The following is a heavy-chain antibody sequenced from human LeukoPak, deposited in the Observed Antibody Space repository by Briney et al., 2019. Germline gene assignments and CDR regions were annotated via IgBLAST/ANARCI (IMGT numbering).Heavy chain of an antibody. D-gene: IGHD3-16*02. CDR1: GGSFSGYY. Sequence: KPSETLSLTCAVYGGSFSGYYWSWIRQPPGKGLEWIGEINHSGSTNYNPSLKSRVTISVDTSKNQFSLKLSSVTAADTAVYYCARMYYDYVWGSYRSLDYWGQETLVTVSS. CDR3: ARMYYDYVWGSYRSLDY. CDR2: INHSGST. J-gene: IGHJ4*02. V-gene: IGHV4-34*01.